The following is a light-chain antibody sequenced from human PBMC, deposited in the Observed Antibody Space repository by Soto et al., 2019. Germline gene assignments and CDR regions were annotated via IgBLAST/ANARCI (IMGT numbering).Light chain of an antibody. Sequence: EIVLTQSPATLSVSPGETATLSCRASQHVGINLAWSQQKPGEAPRHLIYSASTSASGIPDRFSGCGSGREFTLTISILEPEDFALYYCQQYHTSPLTFGQGTKVDIK. V-gene: IGKV3-15*01. CDR2: SAS. CDR1: QHVGIN. J-gene: IGKJ1*01. CDR3: QQYHTSPLT.